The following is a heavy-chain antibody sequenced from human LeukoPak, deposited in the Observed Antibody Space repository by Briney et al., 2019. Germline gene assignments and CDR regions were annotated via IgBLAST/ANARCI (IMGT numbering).Heavy chain of an antibody. Sequence: GSLRLSCAASGFTFSSYSMNWVRQAPGKGLEWIGEINHSGSTNYNPSLKSRVTISVDTSKNQFSLKLSSVTAADTAVYYCARVRYYDILTGYSWFDPWGQGTLVTVSS. V-gene: IGHV4-34*01. CDR2: INHSGST. CDR3: ARVRYYDILTGYSWFDP. J-gene: IGHJ5*02. CDR1: GFTFSSYS. D-gene: IGHD3-9*01.